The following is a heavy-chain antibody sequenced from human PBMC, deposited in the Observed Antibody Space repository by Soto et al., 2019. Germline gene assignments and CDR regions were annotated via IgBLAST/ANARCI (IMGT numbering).Heavy chain of an antibody. J-gene: IGHJ6*02. CDR3: ARTLLGYCSSTSCPTLDGMDV. V-gene: IGHV1-18*01. D-gene: IGHD2-2*01. CDR1: GYTFTSYG. CDR2: ISAYTGNT. Sequence: QVQLVQSGAEVKKPGASVKVSCKASGYTFTSYGISWVRQAPGQGLEWMGWISAYTGNTNYAQKLQGRVTMTTDTSTSTAYMELRSLRSDDTAVYYCARTLLGYCSSTSCPTLDGMDVWGQGTTVTVSS.